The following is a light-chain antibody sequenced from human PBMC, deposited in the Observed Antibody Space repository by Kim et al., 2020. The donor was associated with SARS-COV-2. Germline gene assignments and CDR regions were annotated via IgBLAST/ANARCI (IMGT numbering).Light chain of an antibody. CDR2: AAS. CDR3: QQYDAH. J-gene: IGKJ4*01. CDR1: QSIYRW. V-gene: IGKV1-5*01. Sequence: TLSASVGDRVTITCRASQSIYRWLAWYQQKPGKAPKLLISAASTLESGVPSRFSGSRSGTEFTLTISSLQPDDSATYYCQQYDAHFGGGTKVDIK.